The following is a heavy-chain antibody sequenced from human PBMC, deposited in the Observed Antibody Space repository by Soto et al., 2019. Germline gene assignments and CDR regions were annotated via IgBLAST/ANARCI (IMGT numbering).Heavy chain of an antibody. V-gene: IGHV3-23*01. CDR2: ISGSGGST. D-gene: IGHD3-3*01. CDR1: GFTFSSYA. CDR3: AKDSYSGRYSDFRSGYYTYIDY. J-gene: IGHJ4*02. Sequence: PGGSLRLSCAASGFTFSSYAMSWVRQAPGKGLEWVSAISGSGGSTYYADSVKGRFTISRDNSKNTLYLQMNSLRAEDTAVYYCAKDSYSGRYSDFRSGYYTYIDYWGQGTLVTVSS.